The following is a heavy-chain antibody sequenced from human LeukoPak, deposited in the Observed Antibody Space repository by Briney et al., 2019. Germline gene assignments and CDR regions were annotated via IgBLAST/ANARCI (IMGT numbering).Heavy chain of an antibody. CDR3: TKKRTTSVTDWFDP. V-gene: IGHV3-23*01. CDR1: GFTFSSYA. Sequence: GGSLRLSCTASGFTFSSYAMTWVRQAPWKGLECVSVISGIGTTTYHADSVKGRFTISRDNSKNTLFLQMNSLGVEDTATYYCTKKRTTSVTDWFDPWGQGTLVTVSS. CDR2: ISGIGTTT. D-gene: IGHD4-17*01. J-gene: IGHJ5*02.